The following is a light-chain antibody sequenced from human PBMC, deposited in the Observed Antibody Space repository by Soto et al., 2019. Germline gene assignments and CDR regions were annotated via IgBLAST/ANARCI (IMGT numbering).Light chain of an antibody. V-gene: IGLV2-14*01. J-gene: IGLJ3*02. CDR3: SSYTTSGTPV. Sequence: QSALTQPASVSGSPGQSITISCTGTSSDVGGYNYLSWYQQNPGKAPKVMIYEVSNRPSGVSNRFSGSKSGNTASLTISGLQAEDEADYYCSSYTTSGTPVFGGGTKSPS. CDR2: EVS. CDR1: SSDVGGYNY.